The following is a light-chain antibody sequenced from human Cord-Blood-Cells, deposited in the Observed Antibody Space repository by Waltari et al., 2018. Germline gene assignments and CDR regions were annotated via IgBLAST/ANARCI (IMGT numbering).Light chain of an antibody. CDR3: PQLNSYPLSIP. V-gene: IGKV1-9*01. J-gene: IGKJ5*01. CDR1: QRISGY. CDR2: AAS. Sequence: IQLTESPSSLSASGGDRVTITSRSSQRISGYVACYHQTPGKAPTLLSYAASTLQSGVPSTLSGSGSRPDFTPNIISLPPADFATYYCPQLNSYPLSIPFGQATRLAIK.